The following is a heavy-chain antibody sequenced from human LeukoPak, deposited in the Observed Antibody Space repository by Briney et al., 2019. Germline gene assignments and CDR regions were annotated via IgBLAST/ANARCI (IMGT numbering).Heavy chain of an antibody. V-gene: IGHV1-24*01. D-gene: IGHD3-22*01. J-gene: IGHJ5*02. Sequence: ASVKVPCKVSGYSLTELSMHWVRQAPGKGLEWMGGFDPEDGETIYTQKFQGRVTMTEDTSTDTAYMELSSLRSEDTAVYYCATRYYDSSSSIDRWGQGTLVTVSS. CDR2: FDPEDGET. CDR3: ATRYYDSSSSIDR. CDR1: GYSLTELS.